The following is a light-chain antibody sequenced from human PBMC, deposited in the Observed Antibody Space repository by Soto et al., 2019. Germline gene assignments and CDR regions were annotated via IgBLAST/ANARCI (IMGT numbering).Light chain of an antibody. V-gene: IGKV2-28*01. J-gene: IGKJ5*01. CDR2: LGS. CDR1: QSLLHSNGYNY. CDR3: MQALQTPIT. Sequence: DIVMTQSPLSLPVTPGEPASISCRPSQSLLHSNGYNYFDWYLQKPGQSPQLLIYLGSTRASGVPDRFSGSGSGTDFTLKITRVEAEDVGVYYCMQALQTPITFGQGTRLEIK.